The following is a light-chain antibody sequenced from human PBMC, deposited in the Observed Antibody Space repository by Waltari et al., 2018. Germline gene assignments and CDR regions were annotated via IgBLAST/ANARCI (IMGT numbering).Light chain of an antibody. CDR1: SSDVGSYNL. J-gene: IGLJ1*01. CDR3: CSYAGSLYV. CDR2: EGS. Sequence: QSALTQPASVSGSPGQSITISCTGTSSDVGSYNLVSWYQPHPGKAPKLMSYEGSKRPSGVSIRLSGSTSGNTASLTISGLQAEDEADYYCCSYAGSLYVFGTVTKVTVL. V-gene: IGLV2-23*01.